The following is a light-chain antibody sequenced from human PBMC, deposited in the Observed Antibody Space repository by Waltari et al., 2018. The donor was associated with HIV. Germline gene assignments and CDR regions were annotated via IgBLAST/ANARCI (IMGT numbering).Light chain of an antibody. V-gene: IGLV1-47*01. Sequence: QSVLTQPPSASGTPGQRVPISCSGCRSNIDSNYVHWYQQFPGTAPKLLIYRNNQRPSGVPDRFSGSKSGTSASLAISGLRSEDEADYYCAAWDDSLSGSGVFGTGTKVTVL. CDR3: AAWDDSLSGSGV. CDR2: RNN. CDR1: RSNIDSNY. J-gene: IGLJ1*01.